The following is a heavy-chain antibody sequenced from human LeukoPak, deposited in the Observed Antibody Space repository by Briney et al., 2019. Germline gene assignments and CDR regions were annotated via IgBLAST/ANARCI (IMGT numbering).Heavy chain of an antibody. CDR2: TYSRSKWYH. Sequence: SQTLSLTCAISGDSVSSNTANWNWTRHSPSRGLEWLGRTYSRSKWYHDYPVSVKSQLNINPDTSKNQFSLHLTSVTPEDTAVYFCARGDGSGSYWAFDIGGQGTKVTVSS. J-gene: IGHJ3*02. V-gene: IGHV6-1*01. CDR3: ARGDGSGSYWAFDI. CDR1: GDSVSSNTAN. D-gene: IGHD3-10*01.